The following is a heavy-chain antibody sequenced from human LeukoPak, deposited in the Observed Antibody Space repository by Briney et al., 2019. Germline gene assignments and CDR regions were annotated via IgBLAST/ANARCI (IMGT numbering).Heavy chain of an antibody. V-gene: IGHV4-39*07. CDR1: GGSISSSSYY. CDR2: IYYSGST. D-gene: IGHD5-24*01. Sequence: SETLSLTCTVSGGSISSSSYYWGWIRQPPGKGLEWIGSIYYSGSTYYNPSLKSRVTISVDTSKNQFSLKLSSVTAADTAVYYCARERGDGYNPGEFDYWGQGTLVTVSS. CDR3: ARERGDGYNPGEFDY. J-gene: IGHJ4*02.